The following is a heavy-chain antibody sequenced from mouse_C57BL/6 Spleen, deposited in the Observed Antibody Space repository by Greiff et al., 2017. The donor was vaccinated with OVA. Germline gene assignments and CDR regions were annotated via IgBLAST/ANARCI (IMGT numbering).Heavy chain of an antibody. J-gene: IGHJ4*01. CDR2: ISSGSSTI. CDR1: GFTFSDYG. D-gene: IGHD2-4*01. Sequence: EVQGVESGGGLVKPGGSLKLSCAASGFTFSDYGMHWVRQAPEKGLEWVAYISSGSSTIYYADTVKGRFTLSRDHAKHTLFLQMTSLRSEDTAMYYCARAYYDDDGYYAMDYWGQGTSVTVSS. CDR3: ARAYYDDDGYYAMDY. V-gene: IGHV5-17*01.